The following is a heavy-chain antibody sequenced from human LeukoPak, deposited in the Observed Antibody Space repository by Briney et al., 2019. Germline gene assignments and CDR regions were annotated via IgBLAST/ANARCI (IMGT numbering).Heavy chain of an antibody. CDR3: ARGSTLRGDSPYFLDY. CDR1: GYTFTDYY. Sequence: ASVKVFCKASGYTFTDYYMHWVRQAPGQGLEWMGWINPNSGGTNYAQKFQGRVTMTRDPSISTAYVELSRLRSDDTAVYYCARGSTLRGDSPYFLDYWGQGTLVTVSS. CDR2: INPNSGGT. D-gene: IGHD3-10*01. V-gene: IGHV1-2*02. J-gene: IGHJ4*02.